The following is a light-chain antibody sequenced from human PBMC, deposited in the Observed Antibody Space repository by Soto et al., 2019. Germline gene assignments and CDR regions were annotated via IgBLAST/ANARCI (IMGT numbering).Light chain of an antibody. Sequence: DVRMTQSPSSLSASVGDTITITCRASRTINTYLNWFQQKPGEPPRLLIYGASTLHDGVPSRFSGSGSGADFTLTISGLQPEDFASYHCQQTYSDISFGGGTKVESK. CDR2: GAS. V-gene: IGKV1-39*01. J-gene: IGKJ4*01. CDR1: RTINTY. CDR3: QQTYSDIS.